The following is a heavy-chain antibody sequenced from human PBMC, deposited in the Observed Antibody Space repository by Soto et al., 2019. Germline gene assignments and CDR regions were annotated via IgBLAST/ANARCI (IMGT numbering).Heavy chain of an antibody. D-gene: IGHD6-13*01. CDR2: IYPGDHET. CDR1: GYTFSNFW. CDR3: ARSPRSSPYFDY. J-gene: IGHJ4*02. Sequence: GESLKISCQSSGYTFSNFWIGWVRQLPGKGLEWMGIIYPGDHETRYSPSFHGKVTISADRSINTAYLQWNSLEASDTAFYFCARSPRSSPYFDYWGQGALVTSPQ. V-gene: IGHV5-51*01.